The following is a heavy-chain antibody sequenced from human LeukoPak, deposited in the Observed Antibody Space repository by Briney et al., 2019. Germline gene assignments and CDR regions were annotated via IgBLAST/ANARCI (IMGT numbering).Heavy chain of an antibody. CDR3: ARESRTSHCFY. CDR2: IIPIFGTA. V-gene: IGHV1-69*13. Sequence: ALVKVSCKASGYTFTGYYMHWVRQAPGQGLEWMGGIIPIFGTANYAQKFQGRVTITADESTSTAYMELSSLRSEDTAVYYCARESRTSHCFYWGQGTLVTVSS. J-gene: IGHJ4*02. CDR1: GYTFTGYY. D-gene: IGHD2-2*01.